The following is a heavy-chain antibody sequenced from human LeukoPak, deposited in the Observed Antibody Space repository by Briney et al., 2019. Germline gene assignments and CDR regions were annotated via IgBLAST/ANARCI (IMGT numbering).Heavy chain of an antibody. V-gene: IGHV3-48*01. Sequence: SGGSLRLSCAASGFTFSSYSMNWVRQAPGKGLEWVSYISSSSSTIYYADSVKGRFTISRDNAKNSLYLQMNSLRAEDTAVYYCARSSSGWNFDYWGQGTLVTVSS. D-gene: IGHD6-19*01. CDR3: ARSSSGWNFDY. CDR1: GFTFSSYS. CDR2: ISSSSSTI. J-gene: IGHJ4*02.